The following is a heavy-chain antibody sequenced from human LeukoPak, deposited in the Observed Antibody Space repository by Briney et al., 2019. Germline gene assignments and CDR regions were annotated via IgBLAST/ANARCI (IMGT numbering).Heavy chain of an antibody. V-gene: IGHV4-39*01. CDR3: ARQTTSGSYLHYYFDY. D-gene: IGHD1-26*01. CDR1: GGSISSSSYY. CDR2: IYYSGST. J-gene: IGHJ4*02. Sequence: SETLSLTCTVSGGSISSSSYYWGWIRQPPGKGLEWIGRIYYSGSTYYNPSLKSRVTISVDTSKNQFSLKLSSVTAADTAVYYCARQTTSGSYLHYYFDYWGQGTLVTVSS.